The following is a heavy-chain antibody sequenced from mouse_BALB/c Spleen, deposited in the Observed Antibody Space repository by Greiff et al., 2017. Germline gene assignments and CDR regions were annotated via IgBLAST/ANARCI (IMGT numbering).Heavy chain of an antibody. CDR3: ARHLAMDY. CDR2: ISYSGST. V-gene: IGHV3-2*02. J-gene: IGHJ4*01. CDR1: GYSITSDYA. Sequence: EVQGVESGPGLVKPSQSLSLTCTVTGYSITSDYAWNWIRQFPGNKLEWMGYISYSGSTSYNPSLKSRISITRDTSKNQFFLQLNSVTTEDTATYYCARHLAMDYWGQGTSVTVSS.